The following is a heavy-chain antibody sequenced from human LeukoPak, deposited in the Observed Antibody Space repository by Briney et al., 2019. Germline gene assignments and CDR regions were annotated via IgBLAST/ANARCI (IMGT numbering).Heavy chain of an antibody. D-gene: IGHD3-10*01. V-gene: IGHV4-59*01. CDR1: GGSIRRYY. CDR2: IYYSGST. J-gene: IGHJ4*02. CDR3: ARANYYGSGSYFPDY. Sequence: KPSETLSLTCTVSGGSIRRYYWSWIRQPPGKGLEWIGYIYYSGSTNYNPSLKSRVTISVDTSKNQFSLKLSSVTAADTAVYYCARANYYGSGSYFPDYWGQGTLVTVSS.